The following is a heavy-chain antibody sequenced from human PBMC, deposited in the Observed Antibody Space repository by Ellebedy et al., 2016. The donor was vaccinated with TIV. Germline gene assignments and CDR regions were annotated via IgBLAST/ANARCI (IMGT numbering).Heavy chain of an antibody. J-gene: IGHJ5*02. Sequence: GESLKISCVASGFTFSDYWMHWACQTPGEGLMWVSHINIDGSTTIYADSVKGRFTISRDNAKNTVYLQMNSLRVEDTAVYYCARDRWEAATGGDRWGQGTLVTVSS. D-gene: IGHD1-26*01. CDR3: ARDRWEAATGGDR. CDR2: INIDGSTT. V-gene: IGHV3-74*01. CDR1: GFTFSDYW.